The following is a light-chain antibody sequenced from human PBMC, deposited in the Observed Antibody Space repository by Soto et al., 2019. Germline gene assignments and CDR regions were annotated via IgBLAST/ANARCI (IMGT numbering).Light chain of an antibody. CDR3: HHYGSSPRT. CDR2: GAA. J-gene: IGKJ1*01. CDR1: QSVTSSC. V-gene: IGKV3-20*01. Sequence: EIVLTQSPGTLSLSPGERATLSCRASQSVTSSCLAWYQQRPGQAPRLLIYGAASRATGIPDRFSGSGSGTDFILTISRLEPEDFAVYYCHHYGSSPRTFGQGTKVEIK.